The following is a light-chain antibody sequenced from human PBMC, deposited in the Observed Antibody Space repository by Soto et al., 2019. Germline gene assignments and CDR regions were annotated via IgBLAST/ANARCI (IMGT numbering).Light chain of an antibody. J-gene: IGKJ1*01. CDR3: QQYGSSGT. V-gene: IGKV1-27*01. Sequence: IRMTQSPSSLSASVGEGATITCRASQGINNYLAWYQQKPGKVPVLLIYSASTLKPGIPSRFSGSGTGTEFTLTICSLQSEDFAVYYCQQYGSSGTFGQGTKVDIK. CDR2: SAS. CDR1: QGINNY.